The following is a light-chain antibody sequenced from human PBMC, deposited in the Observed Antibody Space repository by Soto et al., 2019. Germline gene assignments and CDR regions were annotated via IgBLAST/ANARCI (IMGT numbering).Light chain of an antibody. CDR1: MRDVGAYNL. Sequence: QSALTQPASVSGSPGQSIAISCAGTMRDVGAYNLVSWYQQHPGRAPKLMIYEVSNRPSGVSDRFSGSKSGNTASLIISGLRAEDEADYYCSSQTGSATVLFGGGTKLTVL. CDR3: SSQTGSATVL. V-gene: IGLV2-14*01. J-gene: IGLJ2*01. CDR2: EVS.